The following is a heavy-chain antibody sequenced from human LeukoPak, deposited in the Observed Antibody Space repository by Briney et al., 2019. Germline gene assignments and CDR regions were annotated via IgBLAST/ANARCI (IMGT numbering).Heavy chain of an antibody. CDR1: GYTFTGCY. Sequence: GASVKVSCKASGYTFTGCYTHWVRQAPGQGLEWMGWINPNSGGTNYAQKFQGRVTMTRDTSISTAYMELSRLRSDDTAVYYCARDRDSSSSDYYYYYMDVWAKGPRSPSP. CDR2: INPNSGGT. J-gene: IGHJ6*03. D-gene: IGHD6-6*01. V-gene: IGHV1-2*02. CDR3: ARDRDSSSSDYYYYYMDV.